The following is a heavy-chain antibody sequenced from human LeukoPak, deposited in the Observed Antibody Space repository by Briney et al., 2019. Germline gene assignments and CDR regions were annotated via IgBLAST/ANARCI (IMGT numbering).Heavy chain of an antibody. CDR3: AKDSAVAPYYFDY. CDR1: GFTFNSYA. D-gene: IGHD6-19*01. J-gene: IGHJ4*02. Sequence: PGGSLRLSCAGSGFTFNSYAMSWVRQAPGKGLEWVSAISGSGGSTYYADSVKGRLTISRDNSKNTLYLQMNSLRAEDTAVYYCAKDSAVAPYYFDYRGQGTLVTVSS. CDR2: ISGSGGST. V-gene: IGHV3-23*01.